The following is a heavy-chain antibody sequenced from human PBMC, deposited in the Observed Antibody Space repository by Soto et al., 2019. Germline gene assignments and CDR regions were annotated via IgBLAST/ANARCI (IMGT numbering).Heavy chain of an antibody. V-gene: IGHV1-18*01. J-gene: IGHJ5*02. CDR2: ISDYNGNT. Sequence: QVQLVQSGAEVKQPGASVKVSCKASGFTFTSYGFSWVRQAPGQGLVLMGWISDYNGNTYYAQKLHDRFTLPKDTSTSTAYMDMRRLRSDDTAMYYCTRTHTPSGYCDSTSCQNRSDHWGQGTLVTVSS. CDR1: GFTFTSYG. D-gene: IGHD2-2*01. CDR3: TRTHTPSGYCDSTSCQNRSDH.